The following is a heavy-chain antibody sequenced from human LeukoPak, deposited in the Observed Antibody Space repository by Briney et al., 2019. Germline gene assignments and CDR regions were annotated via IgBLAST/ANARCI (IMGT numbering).Heavy chain of an antibody. CDR2: IRYDGTNK. Sequence: GGSLRLSCAASGFIFSNYAMNWVRQAPGKGLERVAFIRYDGTNKYYADSVKGRFTISRDNSKNTLYLQMNSLRAEDTAVYYCASGSSSWFTPIDYWGQGTLVTVSS. D-gene: IGHD6-13*01. CDR1: GFIFSNYA. V-gene: IGHV3-30*02. J-gene: IGHJ4*02. CDR3: ASGSSSWFTPIDY.